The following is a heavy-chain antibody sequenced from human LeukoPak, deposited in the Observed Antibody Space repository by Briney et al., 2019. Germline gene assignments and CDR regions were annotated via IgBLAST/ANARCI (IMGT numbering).Heavy chain of an antibody. CDR3: ARGPYGSGSYSGY. CDR1: GFTFSSYS. V-gene: IGHV3-21*01. D-gene: IGHD3-10*01. Sequence: TGGSLRLSCAASGFTFSSYSMNWVHQAPGKGLEWVSSISSSSSYIYYADSVKGRFTISRDNAKNSLYLQMNSLRAEDTAVYYCARGPYGSGSYSGYWGQGTLVTVSS. J-gene: IGHJ4*02. CDR2: ISSSSSYI.